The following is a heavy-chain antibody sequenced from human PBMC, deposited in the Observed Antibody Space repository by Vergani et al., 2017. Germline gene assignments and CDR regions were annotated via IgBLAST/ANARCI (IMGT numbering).Heavy chain of an antibody. CDR1: GGTFSSYT. CDR3: ARDSRGIAARGGDNWFDH. CDR2: IIPILGIA. Sequence: QVQLVQSGAEVKKPGSSVKVSCKASGGTFSSYTISWVRQAPGQGLEWMGRIIPILGIANYAQKFQGRVTITADKSTSTAYMELSSLRSEDTAVYYCARDSRGIAARGGDNWFDHWGQGTLVTVSS. J-gene: IGHJ5*02. V-gene: IGHV1-69*08. D-gene: IGHD6-6*01.